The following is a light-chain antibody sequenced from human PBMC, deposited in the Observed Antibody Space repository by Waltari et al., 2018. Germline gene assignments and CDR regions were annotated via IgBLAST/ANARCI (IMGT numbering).Light chain of an antibody. Sequence: WYDSDPGMAPKLLFYDVSEWPSGVSDPFAGPKSGKTAALTISGRQPEDAAYYYCSSYTRRNTVIFGGGTKLTVV. V-gene: IGLV2-14*03. CDR3: SSYTRRNTVI. J-gene: IGLJ2*01. CDR2: DVS.